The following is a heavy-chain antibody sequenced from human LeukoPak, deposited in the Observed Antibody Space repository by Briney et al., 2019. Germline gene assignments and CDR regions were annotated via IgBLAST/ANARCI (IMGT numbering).Heavy chain of an antibody. V-gene: IGHV4-39*01. D-gene: IGHD3-16*01. J-gene: IGHJ4*02. CDR3: ARRDIMILCFDY. CDR2: IYYTGRN. Sequence: SETLSLTCTVSGASISSSNYHWGWIRQPPGKGLEWVGSIYYTGRNFYNPSLKSRVSISADTSKNQFSLRLNSVTAADTAVYYCARRDIMILCFDYWGLGNLVTVSP. CDR1: GASISSSNYH.